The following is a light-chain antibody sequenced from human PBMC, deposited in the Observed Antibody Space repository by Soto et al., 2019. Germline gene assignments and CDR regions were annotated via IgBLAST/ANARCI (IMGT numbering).Light chain of an antibody. CDR2: DAS. CDR3: QQYESYPYS. J-gene: IGKJ2*01. Sequence: IQMTQSPSTVSASVGDRVTITCRASQSISSSLAWYQQKPGKAPKVLIYDASSLDSGVPSRFSGSGYGTEFTLTVSSLQPGDFATYSCQQYESYPYSFGQWTKLEIK. V-gene: IGKV1-5*01. CDR1: QSISSS.